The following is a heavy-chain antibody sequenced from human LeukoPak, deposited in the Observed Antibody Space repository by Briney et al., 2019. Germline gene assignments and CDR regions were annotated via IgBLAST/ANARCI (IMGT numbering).Heavy chain of an antibody. D-gene: IGHD4-17*01. CDR1: GYSFITYW. J-gene: IGHJ4*02. CDR2: IYPGDSDT. V-gene: IGHV5-51*01. Sequence: GESLKISCKGSGYSFITYWIGWVRQMPGKGLEWMGIIYPGDSDTRYSTSFQGQVTISVDKSISTAYLQWSSLKASDTAMYYCARAIDYGDYVSLGYWGQGTLVTVSS. CDR3: ARAIDYGDYVSLGY.